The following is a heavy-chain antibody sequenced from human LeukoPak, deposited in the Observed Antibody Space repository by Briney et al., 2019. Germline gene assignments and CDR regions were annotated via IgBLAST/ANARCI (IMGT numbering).Heavy chain of an antibody. V-gene: IGHV4-59*01. J-gene: IGHJ4*02. CDR2: IYYSGSI. CDR1: GGSISSYY. Sequence: SETLSLTCTVSGGSISSYYWSWIRQPPGKGLEWIGYIYYSGSINYNPSLKSRVTISVDTSKNQFSLKLSSVTAADTAVYYCAREYGYSSSWLVGGYFDYWGQGTLVTVSS. D-gene: IGHD6-13*01. CDR3: AREYGYSSSWLVGGYFDY.